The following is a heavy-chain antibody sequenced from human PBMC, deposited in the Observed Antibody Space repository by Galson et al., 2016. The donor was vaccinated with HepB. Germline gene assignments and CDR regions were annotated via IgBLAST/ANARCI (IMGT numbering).Heavy chain of an antibody. D-gene: IGHD3/OR15-3a*01. Sequence: SVKVSCKASGGNFNNYVIYWVRQAPGQGLELMGRIIPIFNTTNYAQKFLGRVTITADESTSTAYLELSSLTSEDTAVYYCTQWPTRTGLDFWDQGTLVTVAS. CDR3: TQWPTRTGLDF. V-gene: IGHV1-69*13. CDR2: IIPIFNTT. CDR1: GGNFNNYV. J-gene: IGHJ4*02.